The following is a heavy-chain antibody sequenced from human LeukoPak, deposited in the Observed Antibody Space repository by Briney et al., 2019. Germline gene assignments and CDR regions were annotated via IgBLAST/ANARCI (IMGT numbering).Heavy chain of an antibody. J-gene: IGHJ4*02. CDR2: IYYTGTT. CDR1: GGSLSSHF. CDR3: ARFSSDCSTASCYLTY. Sequence: SETLSLTCTVSGGSLSSHFWSWIRQPPGKGLELIGHIYYTGTTYYHPSLNSRVTISLDTSRNQFSLRLTSVTAADTAVYYCARFSSDCSTASCYLTYWGQGTLVTVSS. D-gene: IGHD2-2*01. V-gene: IGHV4-59*11.